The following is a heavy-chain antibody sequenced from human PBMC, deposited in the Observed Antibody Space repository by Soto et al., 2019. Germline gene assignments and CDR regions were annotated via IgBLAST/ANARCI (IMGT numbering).Heavy chain of an antibody. CDR2: FYTTGRA. D-gene: IGHD3-22*01. CDR3: DSSGCPGY. Sequence: PSETLSLTCSVSGGSISSSYWNWIRQPAGKGLEWIGRFYTTGRASYNPSLKGRLTLSGDTSKNQFSLRLGSVTAADTAVYYYDSSGCPGYWGQGTLVTVSS. V-gene: IGHV4-4*07. J-gene: IGHJ4*02. CDR1: GGSISSSY.